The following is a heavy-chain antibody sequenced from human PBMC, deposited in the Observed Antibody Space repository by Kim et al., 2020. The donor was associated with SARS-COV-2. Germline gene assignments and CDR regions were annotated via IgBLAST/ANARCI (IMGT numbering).Heavy chain of an antibody. V-gene: IGHV4-4*09. Sequence: NPSLKSRVTISVDTSKNQFSLKLSSVTAADTAVYYCARTSAVAGTKPFDYWGQGTLVTVSS. D-gene: IGHD6-19*01. CDR3: ARTSAVAGTKPFDY. J-gene: IGHJ4*02.